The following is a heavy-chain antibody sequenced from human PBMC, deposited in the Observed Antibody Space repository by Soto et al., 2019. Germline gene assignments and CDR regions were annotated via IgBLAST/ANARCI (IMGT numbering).Heavy chain of an antibody. D-gene: IGHD2-15*01. CDR3: ARMKGYGSEYFFDH. J-gene: IGHJ4*02. Sequence: ASVKASCQASRRTVTDCYMLCVRQALGQGLEWMGWINPNSGGTNYAQKFQGRVTMTRDTSISTAYMELSSLRSEDTAVYYCARMKGYGSEYFFDHWCQGTLVTVS. CDR1: RRTVTDCY. V-gene: IGHV1-2*02. CDR2: INPNSGGT.